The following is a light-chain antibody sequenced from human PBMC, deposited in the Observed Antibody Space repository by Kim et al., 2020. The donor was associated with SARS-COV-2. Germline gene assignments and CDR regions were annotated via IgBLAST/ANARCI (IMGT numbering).Light chain of an antibody. V-gene: IGKV1-39*01. CDR1: QSISSY. J-gene: IGKJ1*01. CDR2: AAS. CDR3: QQSYSHPRT. Sequence: ASVGDRVTITCRASQSISSYLNWYQQKPGKAPKLLIYAASSLQSGVPSRFSGSGSGTDFTLTISSLQPEDFATYYCQQSYSHPRTFGQGTKVDIK.